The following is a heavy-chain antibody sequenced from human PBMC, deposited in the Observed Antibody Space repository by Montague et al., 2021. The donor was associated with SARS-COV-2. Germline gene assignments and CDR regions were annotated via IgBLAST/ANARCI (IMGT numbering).Heavy chain of an antibody. V-gene: IGHV4-39*01. J-gene: IGHJ3*02. CDR1: GGSISSSSYY. Sequence: SETLSLTCTVSGGSISSSSYYWGWIRQPPGRGLGWMGGIYYSGSTYYNPSLKSRVTISVDTSKNQSSLKLSSVTAATTAVYYCARQENSSGWFKPDAFDIWGQGTMVTVSS. D-gene: IGHD6-19*01. CDR2: IYYSGST. CDR3: ARQENSSGWFKPDAFDI.